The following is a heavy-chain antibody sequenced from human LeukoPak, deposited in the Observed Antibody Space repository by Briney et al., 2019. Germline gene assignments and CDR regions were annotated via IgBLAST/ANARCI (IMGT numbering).Heavy chain of an antibody. Sequence: GGSLKLSCAASGFTFSGSTVHWVRQASGRGLEWVGHIRPKANNYATAYAASVKGRFAISRDDSKNTAYLQLNSLKTEDTAVYYCSRHEALPGEYWGQGTLVTVSS. V-gene: IGHV3-73*01. CDR3: SRHEALPGEY. D-gene: IGHD2-21*02. CDR2: IRPKANNYAT. CDR1: GFTFSGST. J-gene: IGHJ4*02.